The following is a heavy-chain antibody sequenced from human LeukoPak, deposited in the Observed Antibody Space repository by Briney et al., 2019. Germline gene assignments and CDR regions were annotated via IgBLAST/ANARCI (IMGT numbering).Heavy chain of an antibody. CDR3: VSGSYHNFDY. J-gene: IGHJ4*02. D-gene: IGHD1-26*01. CDR1: GFTFSSYW. CDR2: IKQDGSEK. V-gene: IGHV3-7*01. Sequence: PGGSLRLSCAASGFTFSSYWMSWVRQAPWKGLEWVANIKQDGSEKYYVDSVKGRFTISRDNAKNSLYLQMNSLRAEDTAVYYCVSGSYHNFDYWGQGTLVTVSS.